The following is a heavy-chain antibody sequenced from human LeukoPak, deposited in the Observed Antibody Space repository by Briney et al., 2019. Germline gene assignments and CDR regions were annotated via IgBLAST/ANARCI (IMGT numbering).Heavy chain of an antibody. CDR2: ISWSSGST. D-gene: IGHD2-2*01. Sequence: GGSLRLSCTASGFAFDVHGMSCVRRVPGKGLEWVSGISWSSGSTGYADRLRGRFTISRDNAKNPLYLQMDSLRAEDTAWYYCARAPSTSPFYFDYWGKGTLVTVSS. CDR3: ARAPSTSPFYFDY. CDR1: GFAFDVHG. J-gene: IGHJ4*02. V-gene: IGHV3-20*04.